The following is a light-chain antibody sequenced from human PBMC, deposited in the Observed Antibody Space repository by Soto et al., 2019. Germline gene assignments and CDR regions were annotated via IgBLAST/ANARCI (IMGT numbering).Light chain of an antibody. V-gene: IGKV3-15*01. CDR1: QSISNQ. J-gene: IGKJ5*01. CDR3: QQYNNWPPIT. Sequence: VGRTQSPATLSVSPGERATLSCRASQSISNQVAWYQQKTGQAPRLLIFGASTRATGLPARFSGSGSGTEFTLTISGLQSEDFAVYYCQQYNNWPPITFGQGTRLEIK. CDR2: GAS.